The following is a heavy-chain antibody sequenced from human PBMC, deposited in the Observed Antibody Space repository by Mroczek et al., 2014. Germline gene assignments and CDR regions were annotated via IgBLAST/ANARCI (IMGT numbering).Heavy chain of an antibody. J-gene: IGHJ4*02. CDR3: ASNRPLLPPDY. CDR1: GGSISSGGYS. CDR2: IYHSGST. V-gene: IGHV4-30-2*01. Sequence: QVQXQESGSGLVEAFTDPALTCAVSGGSISSGGYSWSWIRQPPGRAWSGIGYIYHSGSTYYNPSLKSRVTISVDRSKNQFSLKLSSVTAADTAVYYCASNRPLLPPDYWGQGTLVTVSS.